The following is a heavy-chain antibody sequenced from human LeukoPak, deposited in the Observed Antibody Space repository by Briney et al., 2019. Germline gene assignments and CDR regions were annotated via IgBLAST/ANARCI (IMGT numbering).Heavy chain of an antibody. J-gene: IGHJ5*02. CDR1: GGTFSSYA. D-gene: IGHD6-13*01. Sequence: ASVKVSCKASGGTFSSYAISWVRQAPGQGLEWMGGIIPIFGTANYAQKFQGSVTITADKSTSTAYMELSSLRSEDTAVYYCARSQQDNWFDPWGQGTLVTVSS. CDR2: IIPIFGTA. CDR3: ARSQQDNWFDP. V-gene: IGHV1-69*06.